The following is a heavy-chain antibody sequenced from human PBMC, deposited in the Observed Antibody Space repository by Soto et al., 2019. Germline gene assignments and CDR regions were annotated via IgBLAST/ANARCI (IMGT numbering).Heavy chain of an antibody. V-gene: IGHV5-51*01. CDR3: ARVVAYYDVFTASVHPYSIDY. D-gene: IGHD3-9*01. J-gene: IGHJ4*02. CDR1: GFSFSHYFTSHW. Sequence: DVQLVQSGTEVKKPGESLKISCQGSGFSFSHYFTSHWIAWVRQMPGKGLEYMGIIYPADSDTKYRPSFQGQVTISVDKSISTPYLQWASLKASDTAVYYCARVVAYYDVFTASVHPYSIDYWGQGTPVIVSS. CDR2: IYPADSDT.